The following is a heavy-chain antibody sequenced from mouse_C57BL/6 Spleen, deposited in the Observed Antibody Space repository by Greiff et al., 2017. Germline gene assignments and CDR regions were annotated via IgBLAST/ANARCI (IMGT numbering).Heavy chain of an antibody. CDR3: AKGITTVVAHFYYYAMDY. V-gene: IGHV2-5*01. Sequence: QVQLQQSGPGLVQPSQSLSITCTVSGFSLTSYGVHWVRQSPGKGLEWLGVIWRGGSTDYNAAFMSRLSITKDNSKSQVFLKMNSLQADDTAIYYSAKGITTVVAHFYYYAMDYWGQGTSVTVAS. D-gene: IGHD1-1*01. CDR1: GFSLTSYG. J-gene: IGHJ4*01. CDR2: IWRGGST.